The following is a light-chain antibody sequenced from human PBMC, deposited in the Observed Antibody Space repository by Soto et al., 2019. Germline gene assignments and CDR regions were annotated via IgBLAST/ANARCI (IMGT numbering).Light chain of an antibody. CDR2: DAS. V-gene: IGKV3-11*01. CDR1: RSVDTY. Sequence: EIVLTQSPATLSLSPGERATLSCRTSRSVDTYLAWYQQKPGQAPRLLIYDASNRATGIPARFSASGSGTDFTLTISSLEPEDFAVYYCQHRRNWPLTFGGGTTVEIK. J-gene: IGKJ4*01. CDR3: QHRRNWPLT.